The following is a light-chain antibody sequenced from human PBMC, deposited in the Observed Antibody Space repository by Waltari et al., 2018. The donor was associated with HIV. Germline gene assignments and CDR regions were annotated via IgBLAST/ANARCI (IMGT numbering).Light chain of an antibody. CDR1: NSNVGKNS. CDR3: ASWDDALSSWL. CDR2: SND. V-gene: IGLV1-47*01. J-gene: IGLJ6*01. Sequence: QSGLRQPPSTSRPPGQRVVLSCSGSNSNVGKNSVSWFQQLPGAAPRFLIYSNDRRPSGVPDRFTAAKSGSSASLVISGLRSDDEAEYFCASWDDALSSWLFGGGTKLTVL.